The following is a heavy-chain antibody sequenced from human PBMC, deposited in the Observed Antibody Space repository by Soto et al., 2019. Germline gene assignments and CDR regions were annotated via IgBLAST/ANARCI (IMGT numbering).Heavy chain of an antibody. D-gene: IGHD3-10*01. CDR2: IYYSGST. V-gene: IGHV4-59*08. CDR1: GGSISSYC. Sequence: SETLSLTCTVSGGSISSYCWSWIRQPPGKGLEWIGYIYYSGSTNYNPSLKSRVTISVDTSKNQFSLKLSSVTAADTAVYYCARQDDSGSYPNFDYWGQGTLGTVSS. J-gene: IGHJ4*02. CDR3: ARQDDSGSYPNFDY.